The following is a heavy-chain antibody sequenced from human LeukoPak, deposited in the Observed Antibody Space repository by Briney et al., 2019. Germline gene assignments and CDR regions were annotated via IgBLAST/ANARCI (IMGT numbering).Heavy chain of an antibody. CDR2: ISGSGGNT. D-gene: IGHD5-18*01. Sequence: GGSLRLSCAASEFSFSSYGMSWVRQAPGKGLEWVSAISGSGGNTYYADSVKGRFTISRDNSKNTLYLQMNSLRAEDTALYYCAKKYGYIYGDPFDYWGQGTLVTVSS. J-gene: IGHJ4*02. CDR3: AKKYGYIYGDPFDY. V-gene: IGHV3-23*01. CDR1: EFSFSSYG.